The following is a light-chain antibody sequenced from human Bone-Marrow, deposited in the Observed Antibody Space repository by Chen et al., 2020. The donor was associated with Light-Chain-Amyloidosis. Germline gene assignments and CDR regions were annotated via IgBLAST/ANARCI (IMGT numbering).Light chain of an antibody. CDR3: QAWDSSTWV. Sequence: SYELTQPPYVSVSPGQTAIINCSGDKLGDKYACWYQQKQGQSPVLVIYQDYKRPSGIHERFSCSNYGNTDTLTISGTQARAEADYYCQAWDSSTWVFGGGTKLTVL. CDR2: QDY. J-gene: IGLJ3*02. CDR1: KLGDKY. V-gene: IGLV3-1*01.